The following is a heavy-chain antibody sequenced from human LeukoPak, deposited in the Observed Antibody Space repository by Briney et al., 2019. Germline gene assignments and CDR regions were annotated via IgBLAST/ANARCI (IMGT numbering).Heavy chain of an antibody. J-gene: IGHJ4*02. CDR3: ARGPGIAAREGGY. Sequence: GGSLRLSCAASGFTFSSYSMNWVRQAPGKGLEWVSSISSSSSYIYYADSVKGRFTISRDNAKNSLYLQMNSLRAEDTAVYYCARGPGIAAREGGYWGQGTLVTVSS. CDR2: ISSSSSYI. CDR1: GFTFSSYS. V-gene: IGHV3-21*01. D-gene: IGHD6-6*01.